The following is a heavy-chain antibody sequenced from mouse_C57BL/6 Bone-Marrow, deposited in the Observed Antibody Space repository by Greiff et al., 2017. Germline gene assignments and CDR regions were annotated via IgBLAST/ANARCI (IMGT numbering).Heavy chain of an antibody. J-gene: IGHJ3*01. Sequence: EVQLQESGGGLVKPGGSLKLSCAASGFTFSSYAMSWVRPTPEKRLEWVATISDGGSYTYYPDNVKGRFTISRDNAKNNLYLQMSHLKSEDTAMYYCARDLTGAYWGQGTLVTVSA. V-gene: IGHV5-4*01. CDR2: ISDGGSYT. CDR1: GFTFSSYA. CDR3: ARDLTGAY. D-gene: IGHD3-1*01.